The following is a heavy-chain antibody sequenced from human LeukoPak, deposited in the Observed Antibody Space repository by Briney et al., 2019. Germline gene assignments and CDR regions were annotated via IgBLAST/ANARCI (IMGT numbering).Heavy chain of an antibody. D-gene: IGHD1-26*01. CDR1: GGSISSSSYS. J-gene: IGHJ5*02. Sequence: SETLSLTCTVSGGSISSSSYSWGWIRQPPGKALEWIGSICYSGSPYYNPSLKSRVTISVDTSKNQFSLKLSSVTAADTAVYYCARVPVNIWENWFDPWGQGTLVTVSS. CDR2: ICYSGSP. CDR3: ARVPVNIWENWFDP. V-gene: IGHV4-39*07.